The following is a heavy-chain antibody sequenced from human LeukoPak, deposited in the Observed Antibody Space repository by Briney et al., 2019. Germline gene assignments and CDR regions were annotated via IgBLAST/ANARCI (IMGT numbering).Heavy chain of an antibody. CDR3: AKDPAVGATTPYY. J-gene: IGHJ4*02. V-gene: IGHV3-30*18. D-gene: IGHD1-26*01. Sequence: GGSLRLSCAASGFTFSSYGMHWVRQAPGKGLEWVAVISYDGSNKYYADSVKGRFTISRDSSKNTLYLQMNSLRAEDTAVYFCAKDPAVGATTPYYWGQGTLVTVSS. CDR2: ISYDGSNK. CDR1: GFTFSSYG.